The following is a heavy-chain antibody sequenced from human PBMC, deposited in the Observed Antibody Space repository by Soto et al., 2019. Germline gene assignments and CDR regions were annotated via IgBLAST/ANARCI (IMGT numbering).Heavy chain of an antibody. CDR1: GFTFSSYG. J-gene: IGHJ4*02. Sequence: QVQLVESGGGVVQPGRSLRLSCAASGFTFSSYGMHWVRQAPGKGLEWVAVISSDGSNKYYADSVKGRFTISRDNSKNTLYLQMNSLRAEDTAVYYCAKGRYSSGWSQGLVDYWGQGTLVTVSS. V-gene: IGHV3-30*18. CDR3: AKGRYSSGWSQGLVDY. CDR2: ISSDGSNK. D-gene: IGHD6-19*01.